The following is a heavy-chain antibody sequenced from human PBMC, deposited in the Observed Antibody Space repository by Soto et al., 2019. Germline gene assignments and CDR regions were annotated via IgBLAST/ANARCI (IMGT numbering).Heavy chain of an antibody. Sequence: EVQLVESGGGLVKPGGSLRLSCAASGFTFSSYSMNWIRQAPGKELEWVSLISSSSSYIYYADSVKGRFTISRDNAKKPLYLQMNSLGAGDTAVYYCARDGRYYASGGPRRGQGTLVTVSS. CDR3: ARDGRYYASGGPR. J-gene: IGHJ4*02. CDR1: GFTFSSYS. V-gene: IGHV3-21*01. D-gene: IGHD3-10*01. CDR2: ISSSSSYI.